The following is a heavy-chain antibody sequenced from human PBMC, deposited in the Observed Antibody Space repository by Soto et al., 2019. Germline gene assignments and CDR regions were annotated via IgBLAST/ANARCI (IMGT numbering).Heavy chain of an antibody. V-gene: IGHV2-5*02. CDR2: IYWDDDK. J-gene: IGHJ4*02. D-gene: IGHD4-17*01. CDR1: GFSLSTSGVG. CDR3: AHRLGTTSHYYFDY. Sequence: QITLKESGSTLVKPTQTLTLTCTFSGFSLSTSGVGVGWIRQPPGKALEWLALIYWDDDKRYSPSLKSRLTITKDTSKNQVVLTMTNMDPVDTATYYCAHRLGTTSHYYFDYWGQGTLVTVSS.